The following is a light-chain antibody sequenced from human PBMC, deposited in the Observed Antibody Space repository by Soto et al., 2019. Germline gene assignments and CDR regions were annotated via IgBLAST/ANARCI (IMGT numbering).Light chain of an antibody. CDR1: QSLLYSNGHNY. V-gene: IGKV2-28*01. J-gene: IGKJ3*01. Sequence: DIVLTQSPLSLPVTPGEAASISCRSSQSLLYSNGHNYLDWYVQKPGQSPQLLIYLGSNRASGVPDRCGVTGSGTDFTLRISRVEAEDVGVYYCMQSLSQNPYTFGPGTTVDIK. CDR3: MQSLSQNPYT. CDR2: LGS.